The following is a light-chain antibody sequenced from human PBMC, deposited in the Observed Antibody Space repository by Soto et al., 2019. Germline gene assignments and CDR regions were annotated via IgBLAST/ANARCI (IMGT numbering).Light chain of an antibody. V-gene: IGLV2-8*01. J-gene: IGLJ2*01. CDR2: EVS. CDR3: TSYAGSNNHVV. Sequence: QSVLTQPPSASGSPGQSVTISWTGTSSDVGGYNYVSWYQHHPGKAPKLMIYEVSKRPSGVPDRFSGSKSGNTASLTVSGLQAEDEADYFCTSYAGSNNHVVFGGGTKLTVL. CDR1: SSDVGGYNY.